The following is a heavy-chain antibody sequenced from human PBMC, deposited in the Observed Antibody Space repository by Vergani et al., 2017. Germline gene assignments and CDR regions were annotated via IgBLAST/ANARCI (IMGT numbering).Heavy chain of an antibody. Sequence: QVQLVQSGAEVKKPGSSVKVSCKASGGTFSSYTISWVRQAPGQGLEWMGRIIPILGIANYAQKFQGRVTITADKSTSTAYMELSSLRSEDTAVYYCARAVNRAAGTPLGYWGQGTLVTVSS. CDR1: GGTFSSYT. CDR2: IIPILGIA. V-gene: IGHV1-69*02. D-gene: IGHD6-13*01. J-gene: IGHJ4*02. CDR3: ARAVNRAAGTPLGY.